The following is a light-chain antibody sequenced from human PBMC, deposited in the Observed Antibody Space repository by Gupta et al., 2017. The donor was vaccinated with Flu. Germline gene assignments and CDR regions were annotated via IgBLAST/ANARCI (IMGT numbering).Light chain of an antibody. CDR1: ALPKEY. CDR3: YSRDSSGDHRV. Sequence: SYGLTQPPPVPVSPGQLPRTTCSGVALPKEYPYWYQQKSDQAPMLFIYDYNKRPSGIPECFSGSSSGTRATLTISGAQVEDEADYYCYSRDSSGDHRVFGGGTKLTVL. CDR2: DYN. V-gene: IGLV3-10*01. J-gene: IGLJ3*02.